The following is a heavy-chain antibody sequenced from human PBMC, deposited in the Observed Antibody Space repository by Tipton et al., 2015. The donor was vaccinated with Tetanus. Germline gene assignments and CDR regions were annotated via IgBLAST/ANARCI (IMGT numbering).Heavy chain of an antibody. Sequence: TLSLTCTVSGGSISSYYWSWIRQPPGKGLEWIGYIYYSGSTNYNPSLKSRVTISVDTSKNQFSLTLSSVTAADTAVYYCARDPSGGVRYFDYWGQGTLVTVSS. J-gene: IGHJ4*02. CDR2: IYYSGST. CDR1: GGSISSYY. CDR3: ARDPSGGVRYFDY. D-gene: IGHD2-8*01. V-gene: IGHV4-59*01.